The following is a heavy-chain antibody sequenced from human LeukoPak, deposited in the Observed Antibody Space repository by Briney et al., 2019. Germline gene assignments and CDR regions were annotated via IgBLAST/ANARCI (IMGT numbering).Heavy chain of an antibody. Sequence: NPSQTLSLTCTVSGGSISSGSYYWSWIRQPAGKGLEWIGRIYTSGSTNYNPSLKSRVTISVDTSKNQFSLKLSSVTAADTAVYYCARTYYDFWSGYYTGPGDAFDIWGQGTMVTVSS. CDR2: IYTSGST. D-gene: IGHD3-3*01. J-gene: IGHJ3*02. V-gene: IGHV4-61*02. CDR3: ARTYYDFWSGYYTGPGDAFDI. CDR1: GGSISSGSYY.